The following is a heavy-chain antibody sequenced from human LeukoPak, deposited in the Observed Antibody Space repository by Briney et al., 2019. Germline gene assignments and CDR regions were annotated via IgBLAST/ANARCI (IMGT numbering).Heavy chain of an antibody. CDR2: ISGSGGST. V-gene: IGHV3-23*01. CDR3: AKRTMIVVVKGYFDY. D-gene: IGHD3-22*01. CDR1: GFTFSSYA. J-gene: IGHJ4*02. Sequence: PGGSLRLSCTASGFTFSSYAMSWVRQAPGKGLEWVSAISGSGGSTYYADSVEGRFTISRDNSKNTLYLQMNSLRAEDTAVYYCAKRTMIVVVKGYFDYWGQGTLVTVSS.